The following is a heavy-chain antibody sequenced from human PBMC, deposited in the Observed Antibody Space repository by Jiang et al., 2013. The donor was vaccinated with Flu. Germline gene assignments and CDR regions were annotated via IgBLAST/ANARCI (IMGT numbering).Heavy chain of an antibody. J-gene: IGHJ4*02. D-gene: IGHD2-15*01. Sequence: QLVESGGGLVQPGGSLRLSCAASGFTFSSYWMSWVRQAPGKGLEWVANIKQDGSEKFYVDSVKGRFTISRDNAKNSLFLQLNSLRAEDTAVYYCARDLDSVVVVVAATPLGYWGQGTLVSVSS. V-gene: IGHV3-7*01. CDR1: GFTFSSYW. CDR2: IKQDGSEK. CDR3: ARDLDSVVVVVAATPLGY.